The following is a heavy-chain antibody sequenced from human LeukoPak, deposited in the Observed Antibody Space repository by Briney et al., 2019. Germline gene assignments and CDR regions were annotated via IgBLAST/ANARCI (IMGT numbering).Heavy chain of an antibody. CDR2: IYYSGST. CDR3: ARGIDFWSGYYYFDY. J-gene: IGHJ4*02. CDR1: GGSISSYY. Sequence: SETLSLTCTVSGGSISSYYWSWIRQPPRKGLEWIGCIYYSGSTNYNPSLKSRVTISVDTSKNQFSLKLSSVTAADTAVYYCARGIDFWSGYYYFDYWGQGTLVTVSS. D-gene: IGHD3-3*01. V-gene: IGHV4-59*01.